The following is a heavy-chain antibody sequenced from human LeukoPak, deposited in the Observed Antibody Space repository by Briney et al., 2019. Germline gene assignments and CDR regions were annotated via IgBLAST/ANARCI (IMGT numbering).Heavy chain of an antibody. J-gene: IGHJ6*02. CDR1: GYSISSGYY. D-gene: IGHD2/OR15-2a*01. Sequence: PSETLSLTCTVSGYSISSGYYWGWIRQPPGKGLEWIGSIYHSGSTYYNPSLKSRVTISVDTSKNQFSLKLSSVTAADTAVYYCARGHGATYLSYYYGMDVWGQGTTVTVSS. CDR2: IYHSGST. V-gene: IGHV4-38-2*02. CDR3: ARGHGATYLSYYYGMDV.